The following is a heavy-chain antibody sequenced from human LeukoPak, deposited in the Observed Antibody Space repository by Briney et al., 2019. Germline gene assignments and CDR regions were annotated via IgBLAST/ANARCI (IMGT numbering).Heavy chain of an antibody. V-gene: IGHV4-30-2*01. J-gene: IGHJ4*02. CDR3: ARQVRSSPQFYFDY. Sequence: PSQTLSLTCAVSGGSISSGGYSWSWIRQPPGKGLEWIGYIYHSGSTYYNPSLKSRVTISVDKSKNQFSLKLSSVTAADTAMYYCARQVRSSPQFYFDYWGQRTLVTVSS. CDR1: GGSISSGGYS. D-gene: IGHD6-6*01. CDR2: IYHSGST.